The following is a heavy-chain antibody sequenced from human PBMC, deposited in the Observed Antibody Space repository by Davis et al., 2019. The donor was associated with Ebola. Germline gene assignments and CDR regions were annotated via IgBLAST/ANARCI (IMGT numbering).Heavy chain of an antibody. V-gene: IGHV3-49*03. D-gene: IGHD6-6*01. CDR3: AKDALHPYSSSSVFDY. CDR2: IRSNAYGGTT. CDR1: GFTFGDYA. J-gene: IGHJ4*02. Sequence: PGGSLRLSCTASGFTFGDYAMSWFRQAPGKGLEWVGFIRSNAYGGTTEYAASVKGRFTISRDDSKSIAYLQMNSLRTEDTAVYYCAKDALHPYSSSSVFDYWGQGTLVTVSS.